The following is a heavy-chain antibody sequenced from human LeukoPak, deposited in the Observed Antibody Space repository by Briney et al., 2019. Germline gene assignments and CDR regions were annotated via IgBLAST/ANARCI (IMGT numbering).Heavy chain of an antibody. CDR3: ARARGDSSGYVKN. D-gene: IGHD3-22*01. Sequence: PGGSLRLSCAASGFTFSSYAMHWVRQAPGKGLEYVSAISSNGGSTYYANSVKGRFTISRDNSKNTLYLQMGSLGAEDMAVYYCARARGDSSGYVKNWGQGTLVTVSS. CDR1: GFTFSSYA. J-gene: IGHJ4*02. V-gene: IGHV3-64*01. CDR2: ISSNGGST.